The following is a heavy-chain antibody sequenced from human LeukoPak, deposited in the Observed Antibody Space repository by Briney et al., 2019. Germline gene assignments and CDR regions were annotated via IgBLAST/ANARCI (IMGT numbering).Heavy chain of an antibody. V-gene: IGHV3-30*18. D-gene: IGHD4-11*01. CDR3: AKDGGYSNSYMDV. CDR1: GFTSSSYG. J-gene: IGHJ6*03. CDR2: IWYGGSNK. Sequence: PGRSLRPSCAAPGFTSSSYGMHWVRPAPGKGLEWVAVIWYGGSNKYYADSVKGRFTISRDNSKNTLYLQMNSLRAEDTAVYYCAKDGGYSNSYMDVWGKGTTVTVSS.